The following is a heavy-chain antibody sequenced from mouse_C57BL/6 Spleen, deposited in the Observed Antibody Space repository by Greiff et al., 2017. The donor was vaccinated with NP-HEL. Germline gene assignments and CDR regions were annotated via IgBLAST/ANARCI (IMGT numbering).Heavy chain of an antibody. CDR3: TRSYGSSHWYFDV. J-gene: IGHJ1*03. Sequence: EVQVVESGEGLVKPGGSLKLSCAASGFTFSSYAMSWVRQTPEKRLEWVAYISSGGDYIYYADTVKGRFTISRDNARNTLYLQMSSLKSEDTAMYYCTRSYGSSHWYFDVWGTGTTVTVSS. D-gene: IGHD1-1*01. V-gene: IGHV5-9-1*02. CDR2: ISSGGDYI. CDR1: GFTFSSYA.